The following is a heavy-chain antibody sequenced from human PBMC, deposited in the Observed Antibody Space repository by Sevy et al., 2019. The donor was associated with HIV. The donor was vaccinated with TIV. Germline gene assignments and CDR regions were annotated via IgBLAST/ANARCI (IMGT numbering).Heavy chain of an antibody. J-gene: IGHJ6*02. CDR1: GFTFSSYG. CDR2: IRYDGSNK. D-gene: IGHD5-18*01. V-gene: IGHV3-30*02. CDR3: AKVLGYSYGSQYYYYGMDV. Sequence: GGSLRLSCAASGFTFSSYGMHWVRQAPGKGLEWVAFIRYDGSNKYYADSVKGRFTISRDNSKNTLYLQMNSLRAEDTAVYYCAKVLGYSYGSQYYYYGMDVWGQGTTVTVSS.